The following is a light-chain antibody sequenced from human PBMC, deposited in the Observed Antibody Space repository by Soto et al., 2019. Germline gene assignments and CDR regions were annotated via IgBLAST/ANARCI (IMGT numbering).Light chain of an antibody. J-gene: IGKJ1*01. CDR3: QQYGSSPGT. V-gene: IGKV3-20*01. CDR1: QSVSSSY. CDR2: GAS. Sequence: EIVLTQSPGTLSLSPGERATLSCRASQSVSSSYLAWYQQKPGQAPRLLIYGASSRATGIPDRFSGSGSGTDFTLTISRLEPEDFAVYYCQQYGSSPGTVGKGTKADIK.